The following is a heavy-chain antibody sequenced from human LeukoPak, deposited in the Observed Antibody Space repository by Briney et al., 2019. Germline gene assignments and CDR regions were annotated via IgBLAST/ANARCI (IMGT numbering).Heavy chain of an antibody. CDR1: GGSISSSSYY. CDR2: IYYSGST. D-gene: IGHD6-13*01. V-gene: IGHV4-39*01. Sequence: PSETLSLTCTVSGGSISSSSYYWGWIRQPPGKGLEWIGSIYYSGSTYYNPSLKSRVTISVDTSKKQLSLHLSSVTAADTAVYYCARLYSNSWYAHWGQGTLVTVSS. J-gene: IGHJ5*02. CDR3: ARLYSNSWYAH.